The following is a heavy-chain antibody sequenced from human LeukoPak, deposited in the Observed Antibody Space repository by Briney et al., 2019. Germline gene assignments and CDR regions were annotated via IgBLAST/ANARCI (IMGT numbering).Heavy chain of an antibody. CDR1: DDSITMYY. J-gene: IGHJ4*02. V-gene: IGHV4-59*01. CDR2: VDHTGST. CDR3: ARTYYDILTGYYTTYYFDY. Sequence: SETLSLTCSVSDDSITMYYWTWIRQPPGKGLEWIGYVDHTGSTNFNPSLKSRVTISVDTSKNQFSLKLSSVTAADTAVYYCARTYYDILTGYYTTYYFDYWGQGTLVTVSS. D-gene: IGHD3-9*01.